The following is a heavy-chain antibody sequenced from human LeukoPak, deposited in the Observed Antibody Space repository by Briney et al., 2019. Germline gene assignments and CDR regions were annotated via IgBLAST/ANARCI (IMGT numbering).Heavy chain of an antibody. J-gene: IGHJ3*02. CDR2: IKQDGSEK. CDR3: ARDALVQSDAFDI. CDR1: GFTFDRFT. D-gene: IGHD1-26*01. Sequence: GVLRLSCAASGFTFDRFTIHWVRQTPGKGLEWVANIKQDGSEKYYVDSVKGRFTISRDNAKNSLYLQMNSLRAEDTAVYYCARDALVQSDAFDIWGQGTMVTVSS. V-gene: IGHV3-7*01.